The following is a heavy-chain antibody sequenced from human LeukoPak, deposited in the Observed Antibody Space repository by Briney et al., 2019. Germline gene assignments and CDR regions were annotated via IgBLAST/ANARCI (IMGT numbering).Heavy chain of an antibody. Sequence: ASVKVSCKASGGTFSSYAISWVRQAPGQGLEWMGGIIPIFGTANYAQKFQGRVTITADESTSTAYMELRSLRSEDTAVYYCARGSSGYPRYFDYWGQGTLVTVSS. CDR1: GGTFSSYA. D-gene: IGHD3-22*01. CDR2: IIPIFGTA. V-gene: IGHV1-69*13. CDR3: ARGSSGYPRYFDY. J-gene: IGHJ4*02.